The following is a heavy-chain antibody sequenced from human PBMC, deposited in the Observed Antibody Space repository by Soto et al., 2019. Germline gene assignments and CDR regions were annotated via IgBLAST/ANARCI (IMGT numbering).Heavy chain of an antibody. J-gene: IGHJ4*02. D-gene: IGHD5-18*01. Sequence: PSETLSLTCSVSGVTISSGGYYWSWLRQHPGKGLEWIGYIYYSGSTYYNPSLKSRVTISVDTSKNQFSLKLSSVTAADTAVYYCARSGYSYGPNPLLYWGQGTLVTVSS. V-gene: IGHV4-31*03. CDR2: IYYSGST. CDR3: ARSGYSYGPNPLLY. CDR1: GVTISSGGYY.